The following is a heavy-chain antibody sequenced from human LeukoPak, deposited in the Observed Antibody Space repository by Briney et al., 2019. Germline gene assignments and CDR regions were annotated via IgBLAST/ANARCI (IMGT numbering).Heavy chain of an antibody. CDR3: AKGGRGTQKPFDY. J-gene: IGHJ4*02. CDR2: ISGSGGST. V-gene: IGHV3-23*01. CDR1: GFTFSTYA. Sequence: GGSLRLSCAASGFTFSTYAMSWVRQAPGKGLEWVSSISGSGGSTFYADSVRGRFTISRDNSKNTLYLEMSNLRAEDTAVYYCAKGGRGTQKPFDYWGLGTLVTVSS.